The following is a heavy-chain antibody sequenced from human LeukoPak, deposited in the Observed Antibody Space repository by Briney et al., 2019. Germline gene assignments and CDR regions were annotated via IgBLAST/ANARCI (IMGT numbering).Heavy chain of an antibody. J-gene: IGHJ6*02. CDR2: INPSGGGT. Sequence: ASVKVSCKASGYTFTSYYMHWVRQAPGQGLEWMGVINPSGGGTSYAQKFQGRVTMTRDTSTSTVYMELSSLRSEDTAVYYCARDIVVVPAAHYTMDVWGQGTTVTVSS. V-gene: IGHV1-46*01. CDR1: GYTFTSYY. CDR3: ARDIVVVPAAHYTMDV. D-gene: IGHD2-2*01.